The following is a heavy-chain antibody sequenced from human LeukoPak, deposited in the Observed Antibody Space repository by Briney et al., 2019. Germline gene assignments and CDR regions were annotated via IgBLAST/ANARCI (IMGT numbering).Heavy chain of an antibody. D-gene: IGHD3-3*01. J-gene: IGHJ4*02. CDR1: GFTFSSYW. V-gene: IGHV3-7*01. CDR2: IKQDGSEK. CDR3: ARDRGGTVLRFLEWFDY. Sequence: PGGSPRLSCAASGFTFSSYWMSWVRQAPGKGLEWVANIKQDGSEKYYVDSVKGRFTISRDNAKNSLYLQMNSLRAEDTAVYYCARDRGGTVLRFLEWFDYWGQGTLVTVSS.